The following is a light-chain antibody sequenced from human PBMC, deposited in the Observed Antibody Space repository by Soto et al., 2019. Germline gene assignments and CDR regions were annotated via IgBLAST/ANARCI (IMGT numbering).Light chain of an antibody. CDR2: GAS. V-gene: IGKV3-15*01. CDR3: HQYSSSTKT. Sequence: EIVMTQSPATLSVSPGERATLSCRASQSVSSNLAWYQQKPGQAPRLLISGASTRATGIPARFSGSGSGTEFTLTISSLQSEDFAVYYCHQYSSSTKTFGQGTKVEIK. CDR1: QSVSSN. J-gene: IGKJ1*01.